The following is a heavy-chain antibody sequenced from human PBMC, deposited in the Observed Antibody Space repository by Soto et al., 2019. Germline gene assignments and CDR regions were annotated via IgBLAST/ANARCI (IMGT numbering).Heavy chain of an antibody. CDR2: ISDSGDTT. V-gene: IGHV3-23*01. CDR3: AKDSPVTPAAMRGFFDY. Sequence: SGGPLRLSWAASGVTFSSYAMTWVRQAPGKVLEWVSGISDSGDTTYNADSVKGRFTISRDNSKNTLYLQMSSLRAEDTAVYYCAKDSPVTPAAMRGFFDYWGHGTLVTVSS. CDR1: GVTFSSYA. D-gene: IGHD2-2*01. J-gene: IGHJ4*01.